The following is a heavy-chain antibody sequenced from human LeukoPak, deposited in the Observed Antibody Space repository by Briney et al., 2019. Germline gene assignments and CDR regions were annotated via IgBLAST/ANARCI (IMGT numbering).Heavy chain of an antibody. CDR2: IYYSGST. V-gene: IGHV4-59*12. D-gene: IGHD3-22*01. CDR1: GGSISSYY. CDR3: ARAGFAYYYDSSGYYDAFDI. Sequence: PSETLSLTCTVSGGSISSYYWSWIRQPPGKGLEWIGYIYYSGSTNYNPSLKSRVTISVDTSKNQFSLKLSSVTAADTAVYYCARAGFAYYYDSSGYYDAFDIWGQGTMVTVSS. J-gene: IGHJ3*02.